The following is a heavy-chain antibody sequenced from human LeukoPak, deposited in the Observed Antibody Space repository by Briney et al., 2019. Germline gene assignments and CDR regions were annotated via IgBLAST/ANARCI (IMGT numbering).Heavy chain of an antibody. V-gene: IGHV3-23*01. CDR2: ITRGGGST. Sequence: GGSLRLSCAASGFTFSNYAMSWVRQAPGKGLEWVSTITRGGGSTYYADSVKGRFTVSRDSSRNTLHLQMNSLRAEDTAIYYCTEDHRSCVDLKCLLHEQWGKGALVAVSS. CDR3: TEDHRSCVDLKCLLHEQ. J-gene: IGHJ4*02. D-gene: IGHD3-16*01. CDR1: GFTFSNYA.